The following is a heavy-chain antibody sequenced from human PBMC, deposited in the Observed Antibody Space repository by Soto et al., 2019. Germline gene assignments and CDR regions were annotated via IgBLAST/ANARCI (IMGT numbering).Heavy chain of an antibody. V-gene: IGHV3-33*01. CDR2: IWYDGSNK. CDR1: GFTFSSYG. J-gene: IGHJ4*02. CDR3: AREIAVSRYYFDY. D-gene: IGHD6-19*01. Sequence: QVQLVESGGGVVQPGRSRRLSCAASGFTFSSYGMHWVRQAPGKGLEWVAVIWYDGSNKYYADSVKGRFTISRDNSKNPLYLQMNSLRAEDTAVYYCAREIAVSRYYFDYWGQGTLVTVSS.